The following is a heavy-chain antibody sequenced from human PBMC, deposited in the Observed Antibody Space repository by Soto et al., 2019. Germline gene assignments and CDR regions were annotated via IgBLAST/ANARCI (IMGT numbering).Heavy chain of an antibody. V-gene: IGHV3-30*18. CDR2: ISFDGSTK. J-gene: IGHJ4*02. CDR1: GFTFSRYG. Sequence: YLRLSCAGSGFTFSRYGMHWVRQAPGKGLEWVSVISFDGSTKYYADSVKGRFTTSRDNPKNTLYLQMNSLRGEDTAVYYCSKSLGSAPGSLYFCGQGTPVIGSS. CDR3: SKSLGSAPGSLYF. D-gene: IGHD6-13*01.